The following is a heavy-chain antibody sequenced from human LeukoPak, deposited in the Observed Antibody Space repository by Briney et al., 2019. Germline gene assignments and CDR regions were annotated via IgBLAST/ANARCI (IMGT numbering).Heavy chain of an antibody. J-gene: IGHJ4*02. CDR2: ISWDGGST. CDR1: GVTFDDYT. D-gene: IGHD2-2*01. CDR3: TKDRYCGTTNCPLDY. Sequence: GGSLRLSCAASGVTFDDYTMRWVRQAPEKGLEWVSLISWDGGSTFYADSVKGRFTISGDNSKNSLYLQMNSLRAEDTALYYCTKDRYCGTTNCPLDYWGQGTLVTVSS. V-gene: IGHV3-43*01.